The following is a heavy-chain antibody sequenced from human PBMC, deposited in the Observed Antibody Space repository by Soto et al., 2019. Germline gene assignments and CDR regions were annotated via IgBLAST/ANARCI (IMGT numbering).Heavy chain of an antibody. D-gene: IGHD3-16*02. Sequence: PSETRSLTFTVSGGSDSSDTHYWSWIRQPPGKRLEWIGFIYSSGSTNYNPSLKSRATMSVDTSRNQFSRKLWPVMGGDTAVDHCPKFVTTCRGHPCYTRAADWAPRTTVTVSS. CDR2: IYSSGST. J-gene: IGHJ6*02. CDR3: PKFVTTCRGHPCYTRAAD. CDR1: GGSDSSDTHY. V-gene: IGHV4-61*01.